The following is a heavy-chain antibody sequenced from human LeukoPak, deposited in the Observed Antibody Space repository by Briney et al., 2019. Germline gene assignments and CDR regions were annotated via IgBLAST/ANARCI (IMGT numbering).Heavy chain of an antibody. D-gene: IGHD3-10*01. J-gene: IGHJ4*02. CDR1: GYSISSGYY. Sequence: SETLSLTCAVSGYSISSGYYWGWIRQPPGKGLEWIGSIYHSGSTNYNPSLKSRVTISVDTSKNQFSLKLSSVTAADTAVYYCARKETMVRGVIPDDYWGQGTLVTVSS. V-gene: IGHV4-38-2*01. CDR2: IYHSGST. CDR3: ARKETMVRGVIPDDY.